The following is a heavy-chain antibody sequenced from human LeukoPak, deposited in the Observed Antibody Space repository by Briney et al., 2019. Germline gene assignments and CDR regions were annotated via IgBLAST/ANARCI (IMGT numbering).Heavy chain of an antibody. Sequence: GSLRLSCAASGFTFSSYWMSWVRQAPGKGLEWVANIKQDGSEKYYVDSVKGRFTISRDNAKNSLYLQMNSLRAEDTAVYYCARVTGEGPLGAFDIWGQGTMVTVSS. J-gene: IGHJ3*02. D-gene: IGHD1-14*01. V-gene: IGHV3-7*01. CDR1: GFTFSSYW. CDR2: IKQDGSEK. CDR3: ARVTGEGPLGAFDI.